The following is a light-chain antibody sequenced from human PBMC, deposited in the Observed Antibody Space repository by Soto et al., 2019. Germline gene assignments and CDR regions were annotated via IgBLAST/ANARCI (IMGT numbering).Light chain of an antibody. Sequence: GDRVTITCRASQSISSWLAWYQQKPGKAPKLLIYDASSLESGVPSRFSGSGSGTEFTLTISSLQPDDFETYYCQQYNSYSQTFGQGTKV. J-gene: IGKJ1*01. V-gene: IGKV1-5*01. CDR3: QQYNSYSQT. CDR1: QSISSW. CDR2: DAS.